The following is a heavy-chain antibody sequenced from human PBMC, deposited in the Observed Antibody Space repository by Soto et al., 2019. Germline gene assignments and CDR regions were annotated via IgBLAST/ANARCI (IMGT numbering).Heavy chain of an antibody. J-gene: IGHJ3*02. CDR3: ARVQRPGYGYCSSTSCYGRAFDS. Sequence: SETLSLTCTVSGGSISSYYWSWIRQPPGKGLEWIGYIYYSGSTNYNPSLKSRVTISVDTSKNQFSLKLSSVTAADTAVYYCARVQRPGYGYCSSTSCYGRAFDSWGQGTMVTVSS. CDR1: GGSISSYY. CDR2: IYYSGST. V-gene: IGHV4-59*01. D-gene: IGHD2-2*03.